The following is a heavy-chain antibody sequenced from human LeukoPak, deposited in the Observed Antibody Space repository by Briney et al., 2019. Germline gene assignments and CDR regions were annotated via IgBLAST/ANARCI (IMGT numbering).Heavy chain of an antibody. D-gene: IGHD2-2*01. V-gene: IGHV3-21*01. CDR3: ASGGIVVVPAVVD. Sequence: PGGSLRLSCAASGFTFSSYSMNWVRQAPGKGLEWVSSISSSSSYIYYADSVKGRFTISRDNAKNSLYLQMNSLRAEDTAVCYCASGGIVVVPAVVDWGQGTLVTVSS. CDR1: GFTFSSYS. J-gene: IGHJ4*02. CDR2: ISSSSSYI.